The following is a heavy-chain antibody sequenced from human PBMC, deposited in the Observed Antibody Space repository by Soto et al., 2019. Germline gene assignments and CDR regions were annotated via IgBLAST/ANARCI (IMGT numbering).Heavy chain of an antibody. CDR3: AIYTKSTPGFHY. CDR2: IFPRDSHT. V-gene: IGHV5-51*01. CDR1: GYTFTDYW. J-gene: IGHJ4*02. Sequence: GESLKISCKGSGYTFTDYWIGWVRQMPGKGLEWMGIIFPRDSHTRSSPSFQGQVTISADESISTAYLQWGSLKASDTAIYYCAIYTKSTPGFHYWGQGTPVTVSS.